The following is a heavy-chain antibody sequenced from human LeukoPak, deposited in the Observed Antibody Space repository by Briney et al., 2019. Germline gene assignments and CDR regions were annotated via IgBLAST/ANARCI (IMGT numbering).Heavy chain of an antibody. J-gene: IGHJ5*02. D-gene: IGHD3-22*01. CDR3: ARDTTIYYDSSGYLPFDP. CDR1: GYTFTGYY. CDR2: INPNSGST. Sequence: GASVKVSCKASGYTFTGYYMHWVRQAPGQGLEWMGWINPNSGSTNYAQKFQGRVTMTRDTSISTAYMELSRLRSDDTAVYYCARDTTIYYDSSGYLPFDPWGQGTLVTVSS. V-gene: IGHV1-2*02.